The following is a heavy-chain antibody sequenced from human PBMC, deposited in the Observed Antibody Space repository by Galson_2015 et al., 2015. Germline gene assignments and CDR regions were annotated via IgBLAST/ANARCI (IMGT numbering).Heavy chain of an antibody. V-gene: IGHV1-46*01. CDR1: GYSFSSYY. Sequence: SVKVSCKASGYSFSSYYMHWVRQAPGQGLEWLGIINPSGGSTSYAQKFQGRVTMTRDTYTSTVYMELSSLTFADTALYYCARARSGYKSAWCDWSAFGTWGQGTIV. CDR2: INPSGGST. CDR3: ARARSGYKSAWCDWSAFGT. D-gene: IGHD6-19*01. J-gene: IGHJ3*01.